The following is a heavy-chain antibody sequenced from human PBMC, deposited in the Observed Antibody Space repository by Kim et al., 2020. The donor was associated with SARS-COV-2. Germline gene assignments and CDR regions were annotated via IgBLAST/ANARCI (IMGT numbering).Heavy chain of an antibody. CDR3: ARVGDYAYTD. Sequence: GSTNYNPSLKSRVTMSIDTSKTQFSLKVNSVTPAATAVYYCARVGDYAYTDWGQGTLVTVSS. V-gene: IGHV4-4*07. CDR2: GST. D-gene: IGHD2-2*01. J-gene: IGHJ4*02.